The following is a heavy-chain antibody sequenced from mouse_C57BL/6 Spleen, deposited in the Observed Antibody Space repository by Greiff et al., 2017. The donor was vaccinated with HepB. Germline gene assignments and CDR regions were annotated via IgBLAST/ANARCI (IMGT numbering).Heavy chain of an antibody. Sequence: VQGVESGPGLVQPSQSLSITCTVSGFSLTSYGVHWVRQSPGKGLEWLGVIWRGGSTDYNAAFMSRLSITKDNSKSQVFFKMNSLQADDTAIYYCAKNGYYYGSSYRYFDVWGTGTTVTVSS. V-gene: IGHV2-5*01. CDR1: GFSLTSYG. D-gene: IGHD1-1*01. J-gene: IGHJ1*03. CDR3: AKNGYYYGSSYRYFDV. CDR2: IWRGGST.